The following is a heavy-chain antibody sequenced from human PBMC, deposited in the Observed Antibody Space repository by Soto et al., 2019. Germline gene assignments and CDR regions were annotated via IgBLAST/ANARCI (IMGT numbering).Heavy chain of an antibody. V-gene: IGHV3-9*01. J-gene: IGHJ5*02. CDR2: ITWNSGDI. CDR1: GFTFDDYA. Sequence: QAGGSLRLSCAASGFTFDDYAMHWVRQAPGKGLEWVSGITWNSGDITYTGSVKGRFSISRDNAENSLYLHMNSLRPEDTAFYYCARSRGLVSRPLDLWGQGTLVTVSS. D-gene: IGHD3-10*01. CDR3: ARSRGLVSRPLDL.